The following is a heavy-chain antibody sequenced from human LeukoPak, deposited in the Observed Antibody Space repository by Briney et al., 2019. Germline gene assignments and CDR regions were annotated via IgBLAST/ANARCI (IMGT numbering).Heavy chain of an antibody. CDR2: IYPGDSDI. Sequence: GEPLRISCKGSGYSFTSYWIGWVRQMPGKGLEWMGIIYPGDSDIRYSPSFQGQVTISADKSISTAYLQWSSLKASASAMYYCARPNCDGDCYPANDAFDIWGQGRMVTVSS. J-gene: IGHJ3*02. V-gene: IGHV5-51*01. D-gene: IGHD2-21*02. CDR3: ARPNCDGDCYPANDAFDI. CDR1: GYSFTSYW.